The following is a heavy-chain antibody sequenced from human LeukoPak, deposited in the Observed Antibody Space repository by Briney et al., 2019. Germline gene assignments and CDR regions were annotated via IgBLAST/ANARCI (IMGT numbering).Heavy chain of an antibody. CDR2: IYYSGST. Sequence: KSSETLSLTCTVSGGSISSYYWSWIRQPPGKGLEWIGYIYYSGSTNYNPSLKSRVTISVDTSKNQFSLKLSSVTAADTAVYYCARVGGPIDYWGQGTLVTVSS. CDR1: GGSISSYY. CDR3: ARVGGPIDY. J-gene: IGHJ4*02. V-gene: IGHV4-59*01.